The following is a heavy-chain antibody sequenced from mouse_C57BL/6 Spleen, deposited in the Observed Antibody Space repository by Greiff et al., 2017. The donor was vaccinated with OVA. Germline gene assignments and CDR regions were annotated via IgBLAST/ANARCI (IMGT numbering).Heavy chain of an antibody. CDR3: ARWRNYPYAMDY. CDR1: GYSITSGYY. V-gene: IGHV3-6*01. CDR2: ISYDGSN. D-gene: IGHD2-1*01. J-gene: IGHJ4*01. Sequence: EVKLMESGPGLVKPSQSLSLTCSVTGYSITSGYYWNWIRQFPGNKLEWMGYISYDGSNNYNPSLKNRISITRDTSKNQFFLKLNSVTTEDTATYYCARWRNYPYAMDYWGQGTSVTVSS.